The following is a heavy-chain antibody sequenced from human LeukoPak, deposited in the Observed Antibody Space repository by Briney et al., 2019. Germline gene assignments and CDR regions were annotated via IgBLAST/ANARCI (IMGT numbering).Heavy chain of an antibody. CDR1: AFTFSRYW. CDR3: ARNYYNDSSGYYWSAFDI. CDR2: ITNDGSGT. D-gene: IGHD3-22*01. Sequence: GGSLRLSCAASAFTFSRYWMHWVRQAPGKGLVWVSRITNDGSGTSYADSVKGRFTISRDNAKNTVYLQINSLRAEDTAVYYCARNYYNDSSGYYWSAFDICGQGTMVTVSS. V-gene: IGHV3-74*01. J-gene: IGHJ3*02.